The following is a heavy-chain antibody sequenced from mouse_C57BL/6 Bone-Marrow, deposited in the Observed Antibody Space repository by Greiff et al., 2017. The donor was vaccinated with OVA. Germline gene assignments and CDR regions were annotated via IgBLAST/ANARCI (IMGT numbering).Heavy chain of an antibody. Sequence: VQLQQPGAELVKPGASVKMSCKASGYTFTSYWITWVKQRPGQGLEWIGDIYPGSGSTNYNEKFKSKATLTVDTSSSIAYMQLSSLTSEDSAVYYGARCYGSSSYAMDYWGQGTSVTVSA. D-gene: IGHD1-1*01. J-gene: IGHJ4*01. CDR2: IYPGSGST. V-gene: IGHV1-55*01. CDR3: ARCYGSSSYAMDY. CDR1: GYTFTSYW.